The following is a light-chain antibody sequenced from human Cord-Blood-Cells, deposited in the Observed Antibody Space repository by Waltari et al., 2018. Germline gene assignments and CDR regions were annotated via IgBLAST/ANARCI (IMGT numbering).Light chain of an antibody. V-gene: IGLV1-40*01. Sequence: QSVLTQPPSVSGAPGPRVTISCTGSSSNIGAGYDVHWFQQLPGTAPKLLTYCNSNRPSGVPDRFSGSKSGTSASLAITGLQAEDEADYYCQSYDSSLSGFYVFGTGTKVTVL. J-gene: IGLJ1*01. CDR1: SSNIGAGYD. CDR3: QSYDSSLSGFYV. CDR2: CNS.